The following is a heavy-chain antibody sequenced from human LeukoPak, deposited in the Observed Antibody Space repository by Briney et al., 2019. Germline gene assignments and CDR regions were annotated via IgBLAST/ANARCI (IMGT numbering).Heavy chain of an antibody. CDR2: VSPTSGKT. V-gene: IGHV1-8*01. CDR3: ARGRVVWFGAGWYYDL. J-gene: IGHJ2*01. CDR1: GYTFTNYD. D-gene: IGHD3-10*01. Sequence: GASVKVSCKASGYTFTNYDFNWVRQATGQGLEWMGWVSPTSGKTEYAQKFQGGVTMTRNASISTVYMELNSLRSEDTAVYYCARGRVVWFGAGWYYDLWGRGTLVTVSS.